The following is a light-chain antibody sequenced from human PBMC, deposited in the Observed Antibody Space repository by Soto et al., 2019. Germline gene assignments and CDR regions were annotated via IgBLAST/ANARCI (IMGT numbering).Light chain of an antibody. CDR3: QQLDDSPFT. Sequence: AIQLTQSPSSLSASVGDSVTITCRASQGIRSALAWYQQTPGRAPKLLIYDASTLESGVPSRFSRSRSVTHFNLNVSSLQPDDLATYYCQQLDDSPFTFGPGTKGDF. V-gene: IGKV1D-13*01. CDR2: DAS. J-gene: IGKJ3*01. CDR1: QGIRSA.